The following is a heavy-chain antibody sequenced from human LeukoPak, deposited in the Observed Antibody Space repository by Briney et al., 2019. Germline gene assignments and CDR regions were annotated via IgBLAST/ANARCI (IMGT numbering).Heavy chain of an antibody. CDR1: GGSISSGSYY. Sequence: PSQTLSLTCTVSGGSISSGSYYWSWIRQPAGKGLEWIGRIYTSGSTNYNPSLKSRVTISVDTSKNQFSLKLSSATAADTAVYYCARELYDFWSGHYLNYWGQGTLVTVSS. D-gene: IGHD3-3*01. V-gene: IGHV4-61*02. CDR3: ARELYDFWSGHYLNY. J-gene: IGHJ4*02. CDR2: IYTSGST.